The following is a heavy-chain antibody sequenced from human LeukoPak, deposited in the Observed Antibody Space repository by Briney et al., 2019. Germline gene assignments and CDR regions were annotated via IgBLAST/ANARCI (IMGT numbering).Heavy chain of an antibody. J-gene: IGHJ4*02. CDR1: GYTFTGYY. CDR2: INPNSGGT. Sequence: ASVKVSCKASGYTFTGYYMHWVRQAPGQGLEWMGWINPNSGGTNYAQKFQGRVTMTRDTSISTAYMELSRLRSDDTAVYYCARWGIAAAGTGGDYWGQGTLVTVSS. CDR3: ARWGIAAAGTGGDY. D-gene: IGHD6-13*01. V-gene: IGHV1-2*02.